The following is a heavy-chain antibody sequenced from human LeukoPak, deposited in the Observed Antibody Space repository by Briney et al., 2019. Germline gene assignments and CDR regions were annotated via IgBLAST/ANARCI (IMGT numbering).Heavy chain of an antibody. CDR2: INPNSGGT. J-gene: IGHJ4*02. CDR3: ARDSGGYYDSSGTED. CDR1: GYTFTGYY. D-gene: IGHD3-22*01. V-gene: IGHV1-2*02. Sequence: ASVKVSCKASGYTFTGYYMHWVRQAPGQGLGWMGWINPNSGGTNYAQKFQGRVTMTRDTSISTAYMELSRLRSDDTAVYYCARDSGGYYDSSGTEDWGQGTLVTVSS.